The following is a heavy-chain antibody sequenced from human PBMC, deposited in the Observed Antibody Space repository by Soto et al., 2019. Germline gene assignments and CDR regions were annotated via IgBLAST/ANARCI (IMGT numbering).Heavy chain of an antibody. CDR3: ASARYVSSGYYYYDKGYYFDY. D-gene: IGHD3-22*01. Sequence: QVQLVQSGAEVKKPGSSVKVSCKASGGTFSSYAISWVRQAPGQGLVWMGGIIPIFGTANYAQKFQGRVTITADESTSTAYMELSSLRSEDTAVYYCASARYVSSGYYYYDKGYYFDYWGQGTLVTVSS. J-gene: IGHJ4*02. CDR2: IIPIFGTA. V-gene: IGHV1-69*01. CDR1: GGTFSSYA.